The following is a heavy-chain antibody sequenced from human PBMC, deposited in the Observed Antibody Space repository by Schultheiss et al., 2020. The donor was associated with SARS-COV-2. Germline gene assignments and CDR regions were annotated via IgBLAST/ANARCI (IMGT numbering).Heavy chain of an antibody. J-gene: IGHJ6*03. CDR1: GGSISSGGYY. CDR2: INHSGST. V-gene: IGHV4-39*07. Sequence: SETLSLTCTVSGGSISSGGYYWSWIRQPPGKGLEWIGEINHSGSTNYNPSLKSRVTISVDTSKNQFSLKLSSVTAADTAVYYCARGVPRVVVVPAATGGGYYYMDVWGKGTTVTVSS. CDR3: ARGVPRVVVVPAATGGGYYYMDV. D-gene: IGHD2-2*01.